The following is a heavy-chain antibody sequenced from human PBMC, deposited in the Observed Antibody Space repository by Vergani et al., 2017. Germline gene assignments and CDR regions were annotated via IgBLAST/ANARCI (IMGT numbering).Heavy chain of an antibody. CDR3: ARGSRIYDYSNYGWFDP. D-gene: IGHD4-11*01. CDR1: FDSIRNLY. V-gene: IGHV4-59*11. CDR2: IYYSGST. J-gene: IGHJ5*02. Sequence: QVQLQESGPGLVKSSETLSLTCSVSFDSIRNLYCNWIRQPPGKGLEWIGYIYYSGSTNYNPSLKSRVTISVDTSKNQFSLKLSSVTAADTAVYYCARGSRIYDYSNYGWFDPWGQGTLVTVSS.